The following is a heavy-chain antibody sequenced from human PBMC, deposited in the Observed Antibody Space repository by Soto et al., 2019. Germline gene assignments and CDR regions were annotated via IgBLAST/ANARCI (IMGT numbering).Heavy chain of an antibody. Sequence: PGGSLRLSCAASGFTFITYWMSWVRQAPGKGLEWVANIKQDGSQKYYVDSVKGRFTISRDNAKNSLYLQMNSLRAEDTAVYYCAGGTGWIWDNWGQGTLVTVSS. V-gene: IGHV3-7*04. J-gene: IGHJ4*02. CDR1: GFTFITYW. CDR2: IKQDGSQK. CDR3: AGGTGWIWDN. D-gene: IGHD6-19*01.